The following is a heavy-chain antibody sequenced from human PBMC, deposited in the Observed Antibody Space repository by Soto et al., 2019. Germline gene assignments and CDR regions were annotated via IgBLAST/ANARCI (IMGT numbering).Heavy chain of an antibody. CDR1: GYNFTGYY. CDR3: ARGGWGYSSGWYSSDI. CDR2: INPNSAGT. J-gene: IGHJ3*02. V-gene: IGHV1-2*04. Sequence: ASVKVSGKASGYNFTGYYMQWVRQAPGQGLEWMGWINPNSAGTNYAQKFQGWVTMTRDTSISTAYMELSRLRSDDTAVYYCARGGWGYSSGWYSSDIRGQGTMVTVSS. D-gene: IGHD6-19*01.